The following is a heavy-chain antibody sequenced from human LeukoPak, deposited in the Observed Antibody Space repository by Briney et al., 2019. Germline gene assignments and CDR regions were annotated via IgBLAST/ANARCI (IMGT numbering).Heavy chain of an antibody. D-gene: IGHD6-19*01. Sequence: ASVKVSCKASGYTFTGYYMHWVRQAPGQGLEWMGWINPNSGGTNYAQKFQGRVTMTRDTSTSTVYMELSSLRSEDTAVYYCARVEAPGSSGWNDYWGQGTLVTVSS. CDR1: GYTFTGYY. V-gene: IGHV1-2*02. CDR2: INPNSGGT. J-gene: IGHJ4*02. CDR3: ARVEAPGSSGWNDY.